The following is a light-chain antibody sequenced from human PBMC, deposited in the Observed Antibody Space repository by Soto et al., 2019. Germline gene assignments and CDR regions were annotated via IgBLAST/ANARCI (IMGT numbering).Light chain of an antibody. V-gene: IGLV1-40*01. Sequence: QSVLTQPPSVSGAPGQRVTISCTGSSSNIGAGYDVHWYQQLPGTAPKLLIYGNNNRPSGVPDRFSGSKSGTSASLAITGLKADDEADYYCQSYDSTLSALYVFGTGTKLTVL. CDR3: QSYDSTLSALYV. CDR1: SSNIGAGYD. J-gene: IGLJ1*01. CDR2: GNN.